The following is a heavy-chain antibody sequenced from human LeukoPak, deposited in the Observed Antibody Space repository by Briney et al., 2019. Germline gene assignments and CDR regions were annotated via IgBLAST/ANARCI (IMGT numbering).Heavy chain of an antibody. CDR2: IYHSGST. CDR3: ARDIRWFDP. CDR1: GYSISSGYY. Sequence: KPSETLSLTCAVSGYSISSGYYWGWIRQPPGKGLEWIGSIYHSGSTYCNPSLKSRVTISVDTSKNQFSLKLSSVTAADTAVYYCARDIRWFDPWGQGTLVTVSS. J-gene: IGHJ5*02. V-gene: IGHV4-38-2*02.